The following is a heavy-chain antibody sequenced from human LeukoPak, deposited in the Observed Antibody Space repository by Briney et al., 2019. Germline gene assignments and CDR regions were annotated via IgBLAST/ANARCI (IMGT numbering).Heavy chain of an antibody. V-gene: IGHV4-31*03. D-gene: IGHD3-10*01. CDR2: IYYSGST. CDR3: AREISGSGSDWFDP. Sequence: SQTLSLTCTVSGXSITSDSYYWSWIRQHPGKGLEWIGYIYYSGSTYYNPSLKSRITVSVDTSKNQFSLKLSSVTAADTAVYYCAREISGSGSDWFDPWGQGTLVTVSS. J-gene: IGHJ5*02. CDR1: GXSITSDSYY.